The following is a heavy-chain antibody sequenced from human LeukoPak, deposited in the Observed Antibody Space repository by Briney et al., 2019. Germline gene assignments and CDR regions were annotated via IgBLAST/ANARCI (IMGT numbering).Heavy chain of an antibody. CDR3: AKSRDSSDWYAAGFDF. CDR2: ISWNSGSR. CDR1: GFTFDDYA. V-gene: IGHV3-9*01. D-gene: IGHD6-19*01. Sequence: GGSLRLSCAASGFTFDDYAMHWVRQAPRKGLEWVSGISWNSGSRGYVDSVRGRFTISRDNTKNSLYLQMNVLGPEDTALYYCAKSRDSSDWYAAGFDFWGQGTLVTVSS. J-gene: IGHJ4*02.